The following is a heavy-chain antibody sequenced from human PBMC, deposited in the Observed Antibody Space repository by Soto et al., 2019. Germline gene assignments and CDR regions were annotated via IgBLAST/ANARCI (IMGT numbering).Heavy chain of an antibody. CDR1: GFSFNTYG. Sequence: QVQLVESGGGVVQPGRSLRLSCVASGFSFNTYGIHWVRQSPGKGLEWVALISYEGSNTYYADSVKGRFTISRDNSKNTLYLQMNSLRVDDTGVYYCARVTPGNNLYYFYGMDVWGQGTSGTVSS. CDR3: ARVTPGNNLYYFYGMDV. V-gene: IGHV3-30*03. J-gene: IGHJ6*02. D-gene: IGHD1-1*01. CDR2: ISYEGSNT.